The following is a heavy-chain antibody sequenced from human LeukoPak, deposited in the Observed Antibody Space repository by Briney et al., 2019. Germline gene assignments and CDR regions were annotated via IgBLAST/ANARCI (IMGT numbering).Heavy chain of an antibody. CDR1: GFTFDDYA. V-gene: IGHV3-9*01. D-gene: IGHD3-16*01. CDR2: ISWNSGSK. Sequence: GGSLRLSCAASGFTFDDYAMHWVRQAPGRGLEWVSGISWNSGSKGYADSVKGRFTISRDNAKNSLYLQMNSLRAEDTAVYYCARESLASFIDAFDIWGQGTMVTVSS. J-gene: IGHJ3*02. CDR3: ARESLASFIDAFDI.